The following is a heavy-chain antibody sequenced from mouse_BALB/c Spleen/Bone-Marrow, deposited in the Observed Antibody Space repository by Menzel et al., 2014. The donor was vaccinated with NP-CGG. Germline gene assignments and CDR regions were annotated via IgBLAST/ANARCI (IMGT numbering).Heavy chain of an antibody. CDR3: ARHAYYDQTEVSFVY. Sequence: EVQGVESGGNLVKSGGSLKLSCAASGFTFSSYGMSWVRQTPEKRLEWVATISGGGSYTFYPDSVKGRFTISRDNAKNNRYLQLSSLRSEETALYYCARHAYYDQTEVSFVYWGQGTLVTVSA. CDR2: ISGGGSYT. J-gene: IGHJ3*01. V-gene: IGHV5-9-2*01. CDR1: GFTFSSYG. D-gene: IGHD2-4*01.